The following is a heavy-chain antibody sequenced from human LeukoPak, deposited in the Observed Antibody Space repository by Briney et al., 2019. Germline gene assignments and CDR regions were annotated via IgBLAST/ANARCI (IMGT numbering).Heavy chain of an antibody. J-gene: IGHJ6*02. CDR2: INHSGST. CDR3: ARRNGGYYYYYGMDV. V-gene: IGHV4-34*01. CDR1: GGSFSGYY. Sequence: SETLSLTCAVYGGSFSGYYWSWIRQPPGKGLEWIGEINHSGSTNYNPSLKSRVTISVDTSKNQFSLKLSSVTAADTAVYYCARRNGGYYYYYGMDVWGQGTTVTVSS. D-gene: IGHD2-8*01.